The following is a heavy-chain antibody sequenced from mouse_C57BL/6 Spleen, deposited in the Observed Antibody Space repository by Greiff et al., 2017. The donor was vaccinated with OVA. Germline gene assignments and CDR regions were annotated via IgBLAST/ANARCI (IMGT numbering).Heavy chain of an antibody. CDR2: INYDGSST. CDR3: ARDDGWGFAY. J-gene: IGHJ3*01. CDR1: GFTFSDYY. Sequence: DVKLVESEGGLVQPGSSMKLSCTASGFTFSDYYMAWVRQVPEKGLEWVANINYDGSSTYYLDSLKSRFIISRDNAKNILYLQMSSLKSEDTATYYCARDDGWGFAYWGQGTLVTVSA. D-gene: IGHD2-3*01. V-gene: IGHV5-16*01.